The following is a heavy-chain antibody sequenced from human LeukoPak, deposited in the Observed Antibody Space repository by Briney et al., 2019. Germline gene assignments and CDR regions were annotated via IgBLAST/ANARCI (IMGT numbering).Heavy chain of an antibody. D-gene: IGHD2-15*01. CDR2: ISAYNGNT. V-gene: IGHV1-18*04. CDR3: AREALGYCSGGSCHSDYYYYYYMDV. CDR1: GYTFTGYY. J-gene: IGHJ6*03. Sequence: ASVKVSCKASGYTFTGYYMHWVRQAPGQGLEWMGWISAYNGNTNYAQKLQGRVTMTTDTSTSTAYMELRSLRSDDTAVYYCAREALGYCSGGSCHSDYYYYYYMDVWGKGTTVTVSS.